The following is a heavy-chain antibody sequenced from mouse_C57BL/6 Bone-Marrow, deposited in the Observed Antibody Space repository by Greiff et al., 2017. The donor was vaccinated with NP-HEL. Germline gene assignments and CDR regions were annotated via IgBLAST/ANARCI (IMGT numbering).Heavy chain of an antibody. CDR1: GFTFSSYA. CDR3: TRDDDYPSRFAY. CDR2: ISSGGDYI. D-gene: IGHD2-4*01. Sequence: EVQGVESGEGLVKPGGSLKLSCAASGFTFSSYAMSWVRQTPEKRLEWVAYISSGGDYIYYADTVKGRFTISRDNARNTLYLQMSSLKSEDTAMYYCTRDDDYPSRFAYWGQGTLVTVSA. V-gene: IGHV5-9-1*02. J-gene: IGHJ3*01.